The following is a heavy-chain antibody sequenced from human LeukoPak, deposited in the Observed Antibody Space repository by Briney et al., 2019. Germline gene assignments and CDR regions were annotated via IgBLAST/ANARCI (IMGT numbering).Heavy chain of an antibody. D-gene: IGHD3-10*01. CDR1: GFSFSFYR. J-gene: IGHJ6*03. V-gene: IGHV3-21*01. Sequence: GGSLRLSCAASGFSFSFYRMDWVRQAPGKGLEWVSSISSRGSYIYYADSVKGRFTISRDNAKNSLYLQMNSLRAEDTAVYYCARVDYGSGSYGYYYYYYMDVWGKGTTVTISS. CDR2: ISSRGSYI. CDR3: ARVDYGSGSYGYYYYYYMDV.